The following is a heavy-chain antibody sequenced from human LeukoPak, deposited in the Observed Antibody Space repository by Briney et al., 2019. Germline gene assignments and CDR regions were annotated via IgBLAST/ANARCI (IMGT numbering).Heavy chain of an antibody. V-gene: IGHV3-7*03. CDR3: ARDNSVGDTAWRFDP. J-gene: IGHJ5*02. CDR1: GFTFSSYW. D-gene: IGHD1-26*01. CDR2: IKQDGSEK. Sequence: GGSLRLSCAASGFTFSSYWMSWVRQAPGKGLEWVANIKQDGSEKYYVDSVKGRFTISRDNAKNSLYLQMNSLRSEDTAVYYCARDNSVGDTAWRFDPWGQGTLVTVSS.